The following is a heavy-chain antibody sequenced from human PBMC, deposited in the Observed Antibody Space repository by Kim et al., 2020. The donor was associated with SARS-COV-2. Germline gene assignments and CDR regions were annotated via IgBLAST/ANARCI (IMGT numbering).Heavy chain of an antibody. D-gene: IGHD3-9*01. V-gene: IGHV4-34*01. CDR2: INHSGST. Sequence: SETLSLTCAVYGGSFSGYYWSWIRQPPGKGLEWIGEINHSGSTNYNPSLKSRVTISVDTSKNQFSLKLSSVTAAATAVYYCARGILRYFDWLPEISFDY. CDR3: ARGILRYFDWLPEISFDY. J-gene: IGHJ4*01. CDR1: GGSFSGYY.